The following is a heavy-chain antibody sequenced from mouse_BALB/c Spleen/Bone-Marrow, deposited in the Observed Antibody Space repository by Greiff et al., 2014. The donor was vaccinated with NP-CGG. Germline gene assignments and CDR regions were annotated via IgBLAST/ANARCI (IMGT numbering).Heavy chain of an antibody. J-gene: IGHJ4*01. V-gene: IGHV5-4*02. D-gene: IGHD2-3*01. CDR2: ISDGGSYT. Sequence: EVKVVESGGGLVKPGGSLKLSCAASGFIFSDYYMYWVRQTPEKRLEWVATISDGGSYTYYPDSVKGRFTISRDNAKNNLYLQLSSLKSEDTAMYYCARGPHDDDMDYWGQGTSVTVSS. CDR3: ARGPHDDDMDY. CDR1: GFIFSDYY.